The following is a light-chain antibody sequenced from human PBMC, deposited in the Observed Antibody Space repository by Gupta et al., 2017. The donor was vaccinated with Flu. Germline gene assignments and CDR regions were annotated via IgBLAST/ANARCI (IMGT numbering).Light chain of an antibody. CDR2: DTS. CDR1: RSLSAY. J-gene: IGKJ3*01. Sequence: DIVLTQSPATLSLSPGETATLSCRASRSLSAYLAWYQQKPGLPPRLLIYDTSKRATGIPARFSASGSGTDFAPTISNLEPEDFAVYYCRQRTNWPFTFGPGTKVDIK. CDR3: RQRTNWPFT. V-gene: IGKV3-11*01.